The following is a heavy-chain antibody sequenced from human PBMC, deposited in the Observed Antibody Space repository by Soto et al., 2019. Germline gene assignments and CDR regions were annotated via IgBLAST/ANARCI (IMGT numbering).Heavy chain of an antibody. D-gene: IGHD6-25*01. V-gene: IGHV1-8*01. CDR3: ASRKERSGPYYLDY. CDR1: GYTFATYD. Sequence: QVQLVQSGAEVKKPGASVKVSCKASGYTFATYDFAWVRQATGQGLEWMGWMNPNTGNTGYAQAFRGRVTMTRNTSLTTAYMELSSLRSEDTAVYFCASRKERSGPYYLDYWGQGTLVTVSS. J-gene: IGHJ4*02. CDR2: MNPNTGNT.